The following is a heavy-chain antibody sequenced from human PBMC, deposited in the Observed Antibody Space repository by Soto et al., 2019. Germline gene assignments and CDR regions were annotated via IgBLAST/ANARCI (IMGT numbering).Heavy chain of an antibody. CDR3: ARAAKRDFDS. Sequence: QVQLVQSGAEVKKPGSSVNVSCKASGGTFNTFAISWVRQAPGQGLEYLGGIVPILGPAFYAQRFQGRVTITADKSTNTAYLELTSLSTEDTAVYYCARAAKRDFDSWRQGTQVTVSS. V-gene: IGHV1-69*06. J-gene: IGHJ4*02. CDR1: GGTFNTFA. CDR2: IVPILGPA.